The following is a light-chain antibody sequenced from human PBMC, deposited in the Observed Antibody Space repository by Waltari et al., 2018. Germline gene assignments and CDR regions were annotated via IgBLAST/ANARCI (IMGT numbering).Light chain of an antibody. CDR3: QQRSNWPLT. V-gene: IGKV3-11*01. J-gene: IGKJ4*01. Sequence: EIVLTQSPATLSLSPGERATLSCRASQSVSNDFAWYQQKPGQAPRLLIYDASNRATGIPARFSGSGSGTDFTLTINSLEPEDFAVYYCQQRSNWPLTFGGGTKVEIK. CDR2: DAS. CDR1: QSVSND.